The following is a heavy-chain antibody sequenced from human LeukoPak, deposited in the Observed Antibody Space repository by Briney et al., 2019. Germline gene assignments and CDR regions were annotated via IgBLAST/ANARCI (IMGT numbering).Heavy chain of an antibody. CDR1: GGSISSSSYY. CDR3: ARDSSGFEYNWFDP. J-gene: IGHJ5*02. V-gene: IGHV4-61*01. Sequence: PSETLSLTCTVSGGSISSSSYYWSWIRQPPGKGLEWIGYIYYSGSTNYNPSLKSRVTISVDTSKNQFSLKLSSVTAADTAVYYCARDSSGFEYNWFDPWGQGTLVTVS. CDR2: IYYSGST. D-gene: IGHD6-19*01.